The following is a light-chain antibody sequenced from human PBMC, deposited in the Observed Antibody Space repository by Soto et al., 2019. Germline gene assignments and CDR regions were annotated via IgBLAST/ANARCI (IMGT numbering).Light chain of an antibody. J-gene: IGKJ4*01. CDR2: AAS. V-gene: IGKV1-9*01. CDR1: QGIISY. CDR3: QQLNSYPIT. Sequence: DIQLTQSPSFLSASVGDRVTITCRASQGIISYLAWYQQKPGKAPKLLIYAASTLQSGVQSRFSGSGSGTEFNLTIRSLQPEDCATYYCQQLNSYPITFCGGTKVEIK.